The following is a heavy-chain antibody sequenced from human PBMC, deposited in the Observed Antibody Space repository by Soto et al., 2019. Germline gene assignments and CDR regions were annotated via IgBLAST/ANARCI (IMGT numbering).Heavy chain of an antibody. CDR1: GYTFTSYY. V-gene: IGHV1-46*01. CDR2: INPVGGST. Sequence: QVQLVQSGAEVKKPGASVKVSCKASGYTFTSYYMHWVRQAPGQGLEWMGIINPVGGSTTYAQKCQGRVTMTTDTSTSTVYMELSSLRSEDTAVYFCARGQEWLILLDYWGQGTLVTVSS. D-gene: IGHD3-3*01. CDR3: ARGQEWLILLDY. J-gene: IGHJ4*02.